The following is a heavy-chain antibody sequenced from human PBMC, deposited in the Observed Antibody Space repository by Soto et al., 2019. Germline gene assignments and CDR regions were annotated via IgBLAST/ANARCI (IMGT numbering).Heavy chain of an antibody. CDR3: AKNPAKPGVFEF. J-gene: IGHJ4*02. CDR2: INPSDGTT. D-gene: IGHD7-27*01. V-gene: IGHV1-46*01. CDR1: GYSFTNYY. Sequence: ASVKVSCKASGYSFTNYYMHWVRQAPGQGLEWMGDINPSDGTTRYAEKFQGRLTMTRDTSTSTAYLELSSLRSEDTAVYYCAKNPAKPGVFEFWGQGSLVTVSS.